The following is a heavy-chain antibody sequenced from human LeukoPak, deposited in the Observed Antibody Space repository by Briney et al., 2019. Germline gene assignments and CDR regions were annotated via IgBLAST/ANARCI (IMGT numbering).Heavy chain of an antibody. V-gene: IGHV3-53*01. Sequence: GGSLRLSCAVSGFTVSSNYMSWVRQAPGKGLEWVSVIYSGGSTYYADSVKGRFTISRDKSKNTLYLQMNSLRAEDTALYYCARDDIAVAGTDYWGQGTLVTVSS. CDR3: ARDDIAVAGTDY. CDR1: GFTVSSNY. J-gene: IGHJ4*02. CDR2: IYSGGST. D-gene: IGHD6-19*01.